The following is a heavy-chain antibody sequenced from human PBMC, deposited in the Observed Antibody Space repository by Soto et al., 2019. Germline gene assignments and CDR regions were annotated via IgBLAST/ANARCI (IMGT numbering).Heavy chain of an antibody. CDR3: AGLRIATNNYKWFDP. V-gene: IGHV4-31*03. J-gene: IGHJ5*02. CDR1: CAALNSGNYY. Sequence: SETLSLTCSFSCAALNSGNYYWSWIRQVPGKGLEWIGHIYVTGAVDYNPSLRDRITISQDTSERQFSLNLRLVTAADTAVYYCAGLRIATNNYKWFDPWGQGTLVTVSS. D-gene: IGHD2-21*01. CDR2: IYVTGAV.